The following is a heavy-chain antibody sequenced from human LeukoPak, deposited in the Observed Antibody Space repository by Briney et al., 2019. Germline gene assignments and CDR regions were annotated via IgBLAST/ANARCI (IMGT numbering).Heavy chain of an antibody. Sequence: PGGSLRLSCAASGFTFRSYGMSWVRQAPGKGLEWVSAISGSGGSTYYADSVKGRFTISRDNSKNTLYLQMNSLRAEDTAVYYCAKDPTTADNLDYWGQGTLVTVSS. CDR3: AKDPTTADNLDY. V-gene: IGHV3-23*01. CDR1: GFTFRSYG. J-gene: IGHJ4*02. D-gene: IGHD1-26*01. CDR2: ISGSGGST.